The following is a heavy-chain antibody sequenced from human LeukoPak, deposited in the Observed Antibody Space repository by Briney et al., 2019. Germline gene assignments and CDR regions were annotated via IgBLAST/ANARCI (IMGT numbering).Heavy chain of an antibody. CDR1: GLTFSSYA. CDR3: ARVRYSYGYIEAFDI. D-gene: IGHD5-18*01. J-gene: IGHJ3*02. V-gene: IGHV3-30*04. CDR2: ISYDGSNK. Sequence: GGSLRLSCAASGLTFSSYAMHWVRQAPGKGLQWVAVISYDGSNKYYADSVKGRFTISRDNSKNTLYLQMNSLRAEDTAVYYCARVRYSYGYIEAFDIWGQGTMVTVSS.